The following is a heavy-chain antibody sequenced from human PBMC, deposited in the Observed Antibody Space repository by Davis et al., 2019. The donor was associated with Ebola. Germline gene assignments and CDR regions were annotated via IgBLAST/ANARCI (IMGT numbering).Heavy chain of an antibody. D-gene: IGHD3-22*01. CDR1: GCTFSSYA. CDR2: INPNSGGT. J-gene: IGHJ4*02. V-gene: IGHV1-2*02. Sequence: ASVKVSCKASGCTFSSYAISWVRQAPGQGLEWMGWINPNSGGTNYAQKFQGRVTMTRDTSISTAYMELSRLRSEDTAVYYCATGLADSRIFDYWGQGILVTVSS. CDR3: ATGLADSRIFDY.